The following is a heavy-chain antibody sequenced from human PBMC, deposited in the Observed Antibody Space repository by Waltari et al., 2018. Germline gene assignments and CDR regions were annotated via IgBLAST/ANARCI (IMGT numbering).Heavy chain of an antibody. Sequence: QVQLQESGPGLVKPSETLSLTCTVSGGSISSYYWSWIRQPAGKGLEWIGRIYTSGSTNYNPSLKSRVTMSVDTSKNQFSLKLSSVTASDTAVYYCARTKRFLELDAFDIWGQGTMVTVSS. CDR1: GGSISSYY. J-gene: IGHJ3*02. CDR3: ARTKRFLELDAFDI. V-gene: IGHV4-4*07. D-gene: IGHD3-3*01. CDR2: IYTSGST.